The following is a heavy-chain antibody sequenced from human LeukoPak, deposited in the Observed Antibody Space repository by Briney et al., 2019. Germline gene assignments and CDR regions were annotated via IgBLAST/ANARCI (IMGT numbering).Heavy chain of an antibody. CDR2: ISSSSSYI. Sequence: GGSLRLSCAASGFSFSSYTMNWVRQAPEKGLEWVSSISSSSSYIYYTDSVEGRFTISRDNAKNSLYLQMNSLRAEDTAVYYCARSLTIFGVVIPSFDYWGQGTLVTVSS. V-gene: IGHV3-21*01. J-gene: IGHJ4*02. D-gene: IGHD3-3*01. CDR1: GFSFSSYT. CDR3: ARSLTIFGVVIPSFDY.